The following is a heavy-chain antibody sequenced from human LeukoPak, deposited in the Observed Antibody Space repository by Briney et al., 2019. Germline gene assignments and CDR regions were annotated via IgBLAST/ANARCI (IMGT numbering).Heavy chain of an antibody. D-gene: IGHD5-18*01. CDR2: IKEDGSEK. CDR3: ARAPGYSSPIDY. CDR1: GFTFSSYW. J-gene: IGHJ4*02. Sequence: GGSLRLSCAASGFTFSSYWMSWVRQAPGKGLERAANIKEDGSEKYYVDSVKGRFTISRDNAKNSLYLQMNSLRAEDTAVYYCARAPGYSSPIDYWGQGTLVTVSS. V-gene: IGHV3-7*01.